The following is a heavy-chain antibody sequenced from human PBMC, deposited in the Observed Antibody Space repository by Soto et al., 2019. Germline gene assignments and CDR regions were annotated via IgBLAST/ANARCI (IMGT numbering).Heavy chain of an antibody. Sequence: GASVKVSCKASGYTFTSYAMHWVRQAPGQRLEWMGWINPNSGGANYAQKFQGWVTMTRDTSISTAYMELSRLRSDDTAVYYCARSKPAYCSSTSCYAYAFDIWGQGTMVTVS. CDR1: GYTFTSYA. V-gene: IGHV1-2*04. CDR3: ARSKPAYCSSTSCYAYAFDI. CDR2: INPNSGGA. J-gene: IGHJ3*02. D-gene: IGHD2-2*01.